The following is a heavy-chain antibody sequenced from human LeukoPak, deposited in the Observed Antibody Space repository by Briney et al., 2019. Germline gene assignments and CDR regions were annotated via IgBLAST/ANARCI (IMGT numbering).Heavy chain of an antibody. CDR2: IYYSGST. Sequence: SETLSLTCTVSGGSISSYYWSWIRQPPGKGLEWIGYIYYSGSTNYNPSLKSRVTISVDTSKNQFSLKLSSVTAADTAVYYCARGWYSSGWYRGYYFDYWGQGTLVTASS. D-gene: IGHD6-19*01. CDR1: GGSISSYY. CDR3: ARGWYSSGWYRGYYFDY. V-gene: IGHV4-59*01. J-gene: IGHJ4*02.